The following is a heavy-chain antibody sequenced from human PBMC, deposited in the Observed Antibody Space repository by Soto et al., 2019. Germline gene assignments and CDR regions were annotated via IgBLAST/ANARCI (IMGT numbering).Heavy chain of an antibody. CDR1: GYTFTSYG. Sequence: VKVSCKASGYTFTSYGISWVRQAPGQGLDWMGWISAYNGNTKYAQDLQGRVTMTTDTSTSTAYMELRSLRSDDTAMYYCARFSGGSYNTYYFYYGMDVWGQGTTVTVSS. CDR3: ARFSGGSYNTYYFYYGMDV. V-gene: IGHV1-18*04. D-gene: IGHD2-15*01. J-gene: IGHJ6*02. CDR2: ISAYNGNT.